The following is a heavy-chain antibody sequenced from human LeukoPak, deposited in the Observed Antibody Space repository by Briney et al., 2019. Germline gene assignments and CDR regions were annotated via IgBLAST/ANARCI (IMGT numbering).Heavy chain of an antibody. CDR3: ANRVRGTYYFDS. CDR1: GFTFSSYG. D-gene: IGHD2-15*01. J-gene: IGHJ4*02. Sequence: QSGGSLRLSCVASGFTFSSYGMHWVRQAPGKGLEWVAIISYDRSNKYYADSVKGRFTISRDNSKNTLYLQMNSLRAEDTAVYYCANRVRGTYYFDSWGQGTLVTVSS. CDR2: ISYDRSNK. V-gene: IGHV3-30*18.